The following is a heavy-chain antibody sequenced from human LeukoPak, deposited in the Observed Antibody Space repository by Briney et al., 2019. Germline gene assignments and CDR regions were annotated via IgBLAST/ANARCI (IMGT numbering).Heavy chain of an antibody. CDR1: GGSLSAYY. Sequence: SETLSLTCAVSGGSLSAYYWSWIRQPPGEGLEWIGEIHHSGRTNYNPSLKSRVTISVDTSKNQFSLKLSSVTAADTAVYYCARGPYSSSWYHPMDVWGQGTTVTVSS. D-gene: IGHD6-13*01. CDR3: ARGPYSSSWYHPMDV. V-gene: IGHV4-34*01. J-gene: IGHJ6*02. CDR2: IHHSGRT.